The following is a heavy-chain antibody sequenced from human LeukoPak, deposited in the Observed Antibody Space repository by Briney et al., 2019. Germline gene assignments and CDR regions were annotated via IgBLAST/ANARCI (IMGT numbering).Heavy chain of an antibody. CDR1: GYTFIDFH. CDR3: TTANRFTYWFDP. V-gene: IGHV1-69-2*01. CDR2: VDPKDGET. J-gene: IGHJ5*02. Sequence: ASVKVSCKASGYTFIDFHMHWVQQAPGRGLEWVGRVDPKDGETMYAERFEGRVTMTADTSTDTAYMELSGLTSDDTAVYYCTTANRFTYWFDPWGQGTLVTGSS.